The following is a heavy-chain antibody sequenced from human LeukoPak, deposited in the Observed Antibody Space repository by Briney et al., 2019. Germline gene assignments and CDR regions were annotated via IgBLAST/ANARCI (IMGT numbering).Heavy chain of an antibody. CDR2: INPSGGST. CDR3: AKDPNGDYIGTFDV. Sequence: GASVKVSCKASGYTSTNYYMNWVRQAPGQGLEWMGMINPSGGSTSYAQKFQGRVTMTGDTSTSTVYMELSSLRAEDTAVYYCAKDPNGDYIGTFDVWGQGTMVTVSS. D-gene: IGHD4-17*01. J-gene: IGHJ3*01. V-gene: IGHV1-46*01. CDR1: GYTSTNYY.